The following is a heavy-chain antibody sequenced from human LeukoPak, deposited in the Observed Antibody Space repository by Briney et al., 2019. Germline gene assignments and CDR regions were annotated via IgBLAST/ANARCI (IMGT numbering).Heavy chain of an antibody. Sequence: PSETLSLTCAVSGYSISSGYYWGWIRQPPGKGLEWIGSIYYSGSTYCNPSLKSRVTISVDTSKNQFSLKLSSVTAADTAVYCCARVATTTNPPQRPFDYWGQGTLVTVSS. CDR3: ARVATTTNPPQRPFDY. J-gene: IGHJ4*02. V-gene: IGHV4-38-2*01. D-gene: IGHD5-12*01. CDR2: IYYSGST. CDR1: GYSISSGYY.